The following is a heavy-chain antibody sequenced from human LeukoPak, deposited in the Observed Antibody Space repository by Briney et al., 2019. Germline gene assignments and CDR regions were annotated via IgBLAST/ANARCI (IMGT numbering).Heavy chain of an antibody. CDR3: ARAAGWLQFWWFDP. CDR1: GGSFSGYY. Sequence: SETLSLTCAVYGGSFSGYYWSWIRQPPGKGLEWIGEINHSGSTNYNPSLKSRVTISVDTPKNQFSLKLSSVTAADTAVYYCARAAGWLQFWWFDPWGQGTLVTVSS. J-gene: IGHJ5*02. D-gene: IGHD5-24*01. V-gene: IGHV4-34*01. CDR2: INHSGST.